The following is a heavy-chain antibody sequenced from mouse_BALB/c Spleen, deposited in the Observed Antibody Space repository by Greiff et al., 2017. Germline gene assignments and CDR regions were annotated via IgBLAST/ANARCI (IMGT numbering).Heavy chain of an antibody. Sequence: EVQGVESGGGLVQPGGSRKLSCAASGFTFSSFGMHWVRQAPEKGLEWVAYISSGSSTIYYADTVKGRFTISRDNPKNTLFLQMTSLRSEDTAMYYCARGDYDDAMDYWGQGTSVTVSA. D-gene: IGHD2-4*01. CDR1: GFTFSSFG. J-gene: IGHJ4*01. CDR3: ARGDYDDAMDY. V-gene: IGHV5-17*02. CDR2: ISSGSSTI.